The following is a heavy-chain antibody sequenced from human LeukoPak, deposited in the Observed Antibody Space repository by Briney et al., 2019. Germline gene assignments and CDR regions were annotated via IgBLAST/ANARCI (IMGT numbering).Heavy chain of an antibody. V-gene: IGHV4-59*08. CDR1: GGSISSNS. D-gene: IGHD6-19*01. CDR3: ARAYIAVFDY. J-gene: IGHJ4*02. CDR2: IYYSGST. Sequence: SETLSLTCTVSGGSISSNSWNWIRQPPGRGLEWIGYIYYSGSTNYNPSLKSRVTISVDTSKNQFSLKLSSVTAADTAVYYCARAYIAVFDYWGQGTLVTVSS.